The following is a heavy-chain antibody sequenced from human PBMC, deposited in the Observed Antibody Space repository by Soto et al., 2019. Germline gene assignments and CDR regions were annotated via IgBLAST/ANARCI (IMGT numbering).Heavy chain of an antibody. V-gene: IGHV5-51*01. D-gene: IGHD2-2*02. Sequence: GESLKLSCGGSEYNFTSSWIGWMRQMPGKGLEWMGIIYPGDSDTRYSPSFQGQVTISADKSISTAYLQWSSLKASDTAMYYCARADIPNNWFDPWGQGTLVTVSS. CDR3: ARADIPNNWFDP. CDR1: EYNFTSSW. CDR2: IYPGDSDT. J-gene: IGHJ5*02.